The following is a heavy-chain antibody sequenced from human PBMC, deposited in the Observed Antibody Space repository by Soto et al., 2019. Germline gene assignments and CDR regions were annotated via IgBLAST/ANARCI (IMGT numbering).Heavy chain of an antibody. D-gene: IGHD3-22*01. CDR2: MYFGGSF. V-gene: IGHV4-59*02. J-gene: IGHJ5*02. CDR3: ARSYYDSTGFAVDP. CDR1: GASVSNGY. Sequence: QMQLQASGPGLVKPSETLSLTCNVSGASVSNGYWSWIRQPPGKALEWIGFMYFGGSFNYNPSLTXXAXXSVETSKNQFSMKLTSVTASDTAVYYCARSYYDSTGFAVDPWGQGTLVTVSS.